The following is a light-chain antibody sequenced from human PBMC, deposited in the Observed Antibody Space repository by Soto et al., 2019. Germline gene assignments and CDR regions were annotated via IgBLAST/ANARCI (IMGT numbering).Light chain of an antibody. V-gene: IGKV3-20*01. CDR2: GTS. J-gene: IGKJ5*01. CDR1: ERIYSAY. CDR3: QQYGNSPIT. Sequence: EIVLTQSPGIMSLSPGERATLSCRASERIYSAYLGWYQQKPGQAPRLLIYGTSSRATGIPDRFSGSGSGTDFTLTISRLEPEDFAVYYCQQYGNSPITFGQGTRLEI.